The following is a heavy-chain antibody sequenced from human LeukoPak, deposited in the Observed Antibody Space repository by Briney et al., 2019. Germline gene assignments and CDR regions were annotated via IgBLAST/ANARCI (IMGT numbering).Heavy chain of an antibody. V-gene: IGHV4-4*02. Sequence: SETLSLTCAVSGGSISSSFWWSWVRQPPGKGLEWIGEIYHSGSTNYNPSPKSRVTISVDKSKSQFSLKLSSVTAADTAVYYCARKGYTIGSFDYWGQGTLVTVSS. CDR2: IYHSGST. CDR3: ARKGYTIGSFDY. D-gene: IGHD5-18*01. CDR1: GGSISSSFW. J-gene: IGHJ4*02.